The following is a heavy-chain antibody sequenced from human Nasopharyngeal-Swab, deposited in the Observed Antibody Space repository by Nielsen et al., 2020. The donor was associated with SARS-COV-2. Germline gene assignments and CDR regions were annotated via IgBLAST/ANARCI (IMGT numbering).Heavy chain of an antibody. CDR2: VHFLGST. V-gene: IGHV4-59*13. CDR3: ARDSYRDAFDI. Sequence: SETLSLTFTVSGGPISSYYWNWIRQPPGKGLEGFGYVHFLGSTDYNPSPKSRVTISLDTSNYQFSLRLSSVTAADTAVYYCARDSYRDAFDIWGQGTMVTVSS. CDR1: GGPISSYY. J-gene: IGHJ3*02.